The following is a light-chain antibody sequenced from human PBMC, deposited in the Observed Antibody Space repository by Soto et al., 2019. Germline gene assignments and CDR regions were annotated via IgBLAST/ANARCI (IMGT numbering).Light chain of an antibody. J-gene: IGKJ1*01. V-gene: IGKV4-1*01. CDR3: QQHYSTPQT. Sequence: DIVMTQSPDSLAVSLGESATISCKSSQSILYSPNNNNYLAWYQQKPGQPPKLLIYWASTRGSGVPDRFSGSGSGTDFTLTISSLQAEDVAVYYCQQHYSTPQTFXQGTKVDIK. CDR1: QSILYSPNNNNY. CDR2: WAS.